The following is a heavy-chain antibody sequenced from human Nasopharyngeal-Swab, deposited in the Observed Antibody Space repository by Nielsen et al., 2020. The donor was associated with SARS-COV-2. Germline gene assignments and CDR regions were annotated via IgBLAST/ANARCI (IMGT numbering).Heavy chain of an antibody. Sequence: SVKVSCKASGGTFSSYAISWVRQAPGQGLEWMGGIIPIFGTANYAQKFQGRVTITADKSTSTAYMELSSLRSEDTAVYYCARSYYGSGRFDYWGQGTRVTVSS. CDR2: IIPIFGTA. J-gene: IGHJ4*02. D-gene: IGHD3-10*01. V-gene: IGHV1-69*06. CDR1: GGTFSSYA. CDR3: ARSYYGSGRFDY.